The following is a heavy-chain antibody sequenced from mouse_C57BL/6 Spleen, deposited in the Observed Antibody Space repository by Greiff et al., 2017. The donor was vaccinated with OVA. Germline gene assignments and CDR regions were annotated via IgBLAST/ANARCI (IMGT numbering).Heavy chain of an antibody. CDR2: IDPSDSYT. Sequence: VQLQQSGAELVMPGASVKLSCKASGYTFTSYWMHWVKQRPGQGLEWIGEIDPSDSYTNYNQKFKGKSTLTVDKSSSTAYMQLSSLTSEDSAVYYCARDYGSSYPFAYWGQGTLVTVSA. CDR1: GYTFTSYW. V-gene: IGHV1-69*01. D-gene: IGHD1-1*01. CDR3: ARDYGSSYPFAY. J-gene: IGHJ3*01.